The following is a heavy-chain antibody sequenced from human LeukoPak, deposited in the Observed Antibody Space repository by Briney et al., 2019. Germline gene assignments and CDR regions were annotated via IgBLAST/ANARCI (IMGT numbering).Heavy chain of an antibody. CDR3: ARDRCSSTSCPYYFDY. CDR1: GGSISSYY. CDR2: IYTSGST. D-gene: IGHD2-2*01. Sequence: SETLSLTCTVSGGSISSYYWSWIRQPAGKGLEWIGRIYTSGSTNYNPSLKSRVTMSVDTSKNQFSLKLSSVTAADTAVYYCARDRCSSTSCPYYFDYWGQGTLVTVSS. J-gene: IGHJ4*02. V-gene: IGHV4-4*07.